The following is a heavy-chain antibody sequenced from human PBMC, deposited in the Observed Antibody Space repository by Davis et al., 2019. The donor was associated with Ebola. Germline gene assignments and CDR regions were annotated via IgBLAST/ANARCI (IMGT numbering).Heavy chain of an antibody. J-gene: IGHJ4*02. D-gene: IGHD4-17*01. CDR3: TNAPQYGDYDY. V-gene: IGHV3-73*01. CDR2: IRSKANSYAT. CDR1: GFTFSGSA. Sequence: GGSLRLSCAASGFTFSGSAMHWVRQASGKGLEWVGRIRSKANSYATAYAASVIGRFTISRDDSKNTAYLQMNSLKTEDTAVYYCTNAPQYGDYDYWGQGTLVTVSS.